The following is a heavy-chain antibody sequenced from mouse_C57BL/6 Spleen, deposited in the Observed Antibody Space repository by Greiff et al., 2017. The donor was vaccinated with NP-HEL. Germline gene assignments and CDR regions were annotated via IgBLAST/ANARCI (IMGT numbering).Heavy chain of an antibody. V-gene: IGHV10-3*01. D-gene: IGHD2-4*01. J-gene: IGHJ4*01. CDR3: VRDGLYDYDGDYYAMDY. CDR1: GFTFNTYA. Sequence: EVQLVESGGGLVQPKGSLKLSCAASGFTFNTYAMHWVRQAPGKGLEWVARIRSKSSNYATYYADSVKDRFTISRDDSQSMLYLQMNNLKTEETAMYYCVRDGLYDYDGDYYAMDYWGQGTSVTVSS. CDR2: IRSKSSNYAT.